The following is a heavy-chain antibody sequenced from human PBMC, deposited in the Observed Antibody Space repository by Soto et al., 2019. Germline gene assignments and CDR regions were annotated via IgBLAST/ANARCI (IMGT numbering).Heavy chain of an antibody. CDR3: AREGSYSAYNFAHGIQLWSFDF. Sequence: QVRLQESGPGLLKPSETLSLTCTVSGGSINTFYWSWVRQPAGKGLEWIGRIFSSGSTSFNPSLESRVAMSVDTSKNHIALNLRSVTAADMAVYYCAREGSYSAYNFAHGIQLWSFDFWGQGALVTVSS. CDR2: IFSSGST. J-gene: IGHJ4*02. CDR1: GGSINTFY. D-gene: IGHD5-12*01. V-gene: IGHV4-4*07.